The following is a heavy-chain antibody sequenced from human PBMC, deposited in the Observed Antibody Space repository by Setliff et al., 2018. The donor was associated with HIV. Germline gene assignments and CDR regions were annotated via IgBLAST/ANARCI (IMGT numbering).Heavy chain of an antibody. J-gene: IGHJ4*02. CDR3: ARGVGAAGDY. Sequence: ASVKVSCKASGYTFTSYYMHWVRQAPGQGLEWMGIINPSGGSTSYAQKFQGRVTLTRDTSINTAYMELSSLTSDDTAVYYCARGVGAAGDYWGQGTQVTVSS. D-gene: IGHD1-26*01. CDR2: INPSGGST. CDR1: GYTFTSYY. V-gene: IGHV1-46*01.